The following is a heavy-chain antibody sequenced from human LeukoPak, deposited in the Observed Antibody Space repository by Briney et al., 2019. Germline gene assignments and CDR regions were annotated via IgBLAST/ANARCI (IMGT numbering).Heavy chain of an antibody. Sequence: GGSLRLSCAASGFTFSSYAMHWVRQAPGKGLEWVAVISYDGSNKYYADSVKGRFTISRDNSKNTPYLQMNSLRAEDTAVYYCARDDLYYGSGSYYKMGFDYWGQGTLVTVSS. J-gene: IGHJ4*02. CDR3: ARDDLYYGSGSYYKMGFDY. CDR2: ISYDGSNK. D-gene: IGHD3-10*01. CDR1: GFTFSSYA. V-gene: IGHV3-30-3*01.